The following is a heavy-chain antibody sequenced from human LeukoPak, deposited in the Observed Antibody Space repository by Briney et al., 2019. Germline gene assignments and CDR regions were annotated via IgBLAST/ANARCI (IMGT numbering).Heavy chain of an antibody. Sequence: ASVKVSCKASGYTFTSFDINWVRQATGQGLEWMGWMNYNSGNTGYAQKFQGRVTMTRNTSISTAYMELSSLRSEDTAVYYCAKTYGDYDDGFQHWGQGTLVTVSS. J-gene: IGHJ1*01. V-gene: IGHV1-8*01. D-gene: IGHD4-17*01. CDR3: AKTYGDYDDGFQH. CDR1: GYTFTSFD. CDR2: MNYNSGNT.